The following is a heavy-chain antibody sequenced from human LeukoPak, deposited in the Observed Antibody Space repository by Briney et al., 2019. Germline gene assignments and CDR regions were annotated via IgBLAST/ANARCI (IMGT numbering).Heavy chain of an antibody. CDR1: GFTFSSYW. CDR2: FKSDGSST. Sequence: SGGSLRLSCAASGFTFSSYWMHWLRQAPGKGLVWVSRFKSDGSSTSYADSVKGRFTISRDNAKNTLYLQMNSLRAEDTAVYYCASGRWSDYLDYWGQGTLVTVSS. CDR3: ASGRWSDYLDY. V-gene: IGHV3-74*01. J-gene: IGHJ4*02. D-gene: IGHD3-3*01.